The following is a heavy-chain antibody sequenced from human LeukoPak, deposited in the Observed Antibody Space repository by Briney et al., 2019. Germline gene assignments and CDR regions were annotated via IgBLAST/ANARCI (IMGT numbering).Heavy chain of an antibody. J-gene: IGHJ6*02. V-gene: IGHV4-4*07. Sequence: PSETLSLTCTVSGGSISSHYWSSIRQPAGKGLEWIGRIYTSGSTNYNPSLKSRVTMSVDTSKNQFSLKLSSVTAADTAVYYCASSPAYYYYGMDVWGQGTTVTVSS. CDR3: ASSPAYYYYGMDV. CDR2: IYTSGST. D-gene: IGHD2-2*01. CDR1: GGSISSHY.